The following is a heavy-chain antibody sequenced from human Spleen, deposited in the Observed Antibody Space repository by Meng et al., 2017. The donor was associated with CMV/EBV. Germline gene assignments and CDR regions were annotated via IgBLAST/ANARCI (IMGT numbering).Heavy chain of an antibody. J-gene: IGHJ3*02. Sequence: GGSLRLSCAASGFTFSGSAMHWVRQAPGKGLEWVAFIRYDGSNKYYADSVKGRFTISRDSSENMLYLQMNSLRAEDTAVYYCAKDGRFYCSSNTCLLPDIWGQGTMVTVSS. CDR3: AKDGRFYCSSNTCLLPDI. CDR1: GFTFSGSA. CDR2: IRYDGSNK. V-gene: IGHV3-30*02. D-gene: IGHD2-2*01.